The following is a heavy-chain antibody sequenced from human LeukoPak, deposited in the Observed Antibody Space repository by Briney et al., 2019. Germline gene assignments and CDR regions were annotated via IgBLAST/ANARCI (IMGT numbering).Heavy chain of an antibody. CDR3: ARDQLVVVPAAIPNWFDP. CDR2: ISSSSSTI. V-gene: IGHV3-48*01. CDR1: GFTFSNYN. Sequence: PGGSLRLSCAASGFTFSNYNMNWVRQAPGKGLEWVSYISSSSSTIYYADSVKGRFTISRDNAKNSLYLQMNSLRAEDTAVYYCARDQLVVVPAAIPNWFDPWGQGTLVTVSS. D-gene: IGHD2-2*01. J-gene: IGHJ5*02.